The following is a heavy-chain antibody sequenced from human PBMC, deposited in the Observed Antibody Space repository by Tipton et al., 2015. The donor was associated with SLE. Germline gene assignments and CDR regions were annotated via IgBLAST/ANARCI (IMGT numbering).Heavy chain of an antibody. CDR1: GFTFSSYW. J-gene: IGHJ2*01. Sequence: GSLRLSCAASGFTFSSYWMSWVRQAPGKGLEWVANIKQDGSEKYYVDSVKGRFTISRDNAKNSLYLQMNSLRAEDTAVYYCTGGPTSRYFDPWGRGTLVTVSS. V-gene: IGHV3-7*01. CDR2: IKQDGSEK. CDR3: TGGPTSRYFDP.